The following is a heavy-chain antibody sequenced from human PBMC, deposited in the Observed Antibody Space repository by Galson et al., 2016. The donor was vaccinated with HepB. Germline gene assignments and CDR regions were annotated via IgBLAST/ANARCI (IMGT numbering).Heavy chain of an antibody. CDR2: IGSRSSPI. V-gene: IGHV3-48*01. J-gene: IGHJ4*02. D-gene: IGHD2-2*01. CDR1: GFTFSSYA. CDR3: ARAAHSSSTSCPYGEYFDY. Sequence: SLRLSCAASGFTFSSYALNWVRQAPGKGLEWVSYIGSRSSPIHYADSVKGRFTISRDNAKNTLYLQMNSLRAEDTAVYYCARAAHSSSTSCPYGEYFDYWGQGTPVTVSS.